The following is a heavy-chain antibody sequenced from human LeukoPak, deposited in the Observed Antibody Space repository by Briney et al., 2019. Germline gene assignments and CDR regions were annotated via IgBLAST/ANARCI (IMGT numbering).Heavy chain of an antibody. V-gene: IGHV4-59*01. J-gene: IGHJ4*02. CDR2: VYYSGST. Sequence: SETLSLTCTVSGGSISSYYWSWIRQSPGQGLEWSGYVYYSGSTNYNPSLKRRVTISVDTAKNQFSLKVSSVTAADTAVYYCARVRGDCSGGSCYYYFDYWGQGTLVTVSS. D-gene: IGHD2-15*01. CDR1: GGSISSYY. CDR3: ARVRGDCSGGSCYYYFDY.